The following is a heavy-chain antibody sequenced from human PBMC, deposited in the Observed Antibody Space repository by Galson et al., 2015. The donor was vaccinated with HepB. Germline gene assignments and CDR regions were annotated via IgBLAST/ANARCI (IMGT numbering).Heavy chain of an antibody. Sequence: LRLSCAASKFTFSNYYMSWIRQAPGKGLEWVSYISSSSSYSNYADSVKGRFTISRDNAKNSLYLQMNSLRAEDTAVYYCARIRDGYNELDYWGQGTLVTVSS. V-gene: IGHV3-11*03. CDR3: ARIRDGYNELDY. CDR1: KFTFSNYY. J-gene: IGHJ4*02. D-gene: IGHD5-24*01. CDR2: ISSSSSYS.